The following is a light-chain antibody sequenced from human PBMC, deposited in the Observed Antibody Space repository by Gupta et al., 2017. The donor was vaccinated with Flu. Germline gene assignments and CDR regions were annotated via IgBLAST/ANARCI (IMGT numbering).Light chain of an antibody. Sequence: GRSNIGAGFDVNWYQQVAGTAPKVLIYGNSIRPSGVPDRFSGSKSGTSASLAITGLQAEDEGDYSCQSYDTTLSAWVFGTGTKVTVL. CDR2: GNS. V-gene: IGLV1-40*01. CDR1: RSNIGAGFD. J-gene: IGLJ1*01. CDR3: QSYDTTLSAWV.